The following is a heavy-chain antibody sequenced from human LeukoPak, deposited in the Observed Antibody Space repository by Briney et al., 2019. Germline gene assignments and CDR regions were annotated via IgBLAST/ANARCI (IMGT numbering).Heavy chain of an antibody. CDR1: GGSISSYY. D-gene: IGHD6-13*01. V-gene: IGHV4-59*08. Sequence: SETLSLTCTVSGGSISSYYWSWIRQPPGKGLEWIGYVFHSGSTNYNPSLKSRVTISVDTSKNQFSLKLSSVTAADTAVYYCASYRIAAAGNFDYWGQGTLVTVSS. CDR3: ASYRIAAAGNFDY. J-gene: IGHJ4*02. CDR2: VFHSGST.